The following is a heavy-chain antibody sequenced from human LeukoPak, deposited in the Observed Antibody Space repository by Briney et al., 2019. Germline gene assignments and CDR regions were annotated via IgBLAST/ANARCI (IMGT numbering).Heavy chain of an antibody. D-gene: IGHD4-11*01. CDR3: AKDWGDYSNYQTRFDP. CDR2: ISGSGGST. CDR1: GFTFSSYA. V-gene: IGHV3-23*01. Sequence: GGSLRLSCAASGFTFSSYAMSWVRQAPGKGLEWVSAISGSGGSTYYADSVKGRFTISRDNSKNTLYLQMNSLRAEDTAVYYCAKDWGDYSNYQTRFDPWGQGTLVTVSS. J-gene: IGHJ5*02.